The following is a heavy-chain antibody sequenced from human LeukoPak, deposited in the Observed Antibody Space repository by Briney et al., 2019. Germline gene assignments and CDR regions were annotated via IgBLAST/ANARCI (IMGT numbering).Heavy chain of an antibody. CDR2: IYYSGST. D-gene: IGHD5-18*01. CDR3: ARHRGYSYGWLDY. Sequence: SETLSLTCTVPGGSISSYYRSWIWEPPGKGLEWIGHIYYSGSTTYNPSLKSRATISVDTSKNQFSLKLSAVTAADTAVYYCARHRGYSYGWLDYWGQGTLVTVSS. V-gene: IGHV4-59*01. CDR1: GGSISSYY. J-gene: IGHJ4*02.